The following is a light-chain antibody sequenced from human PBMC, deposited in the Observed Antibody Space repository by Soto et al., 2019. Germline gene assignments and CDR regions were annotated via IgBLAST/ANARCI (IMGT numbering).Light chain of an antibody. V-gene: IGKV1-17*01. CDR1: QGIRND. CDR2: VAS. Sequence: DIQMTQSLSSLSASVGDRVTITCRASQGIRNDLGWYQQKPGKAPKRLIYVASILQSGVPSRFSGSGSGTEFTLTINRLEPEDFAVYYCQQYGNFPYTFGQGTKLEIK. CDR3: QQYGNFPYT. J-gene: IGKJ2*01.